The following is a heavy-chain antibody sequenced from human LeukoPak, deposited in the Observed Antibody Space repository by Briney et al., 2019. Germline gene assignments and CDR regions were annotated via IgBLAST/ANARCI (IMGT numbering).Heavy chain of an antibody. CDR3: YIVAAAARGH. CDR2: IRSQANSDRT. V-gene: IGHV3-73*01. J-gene: IGHJ4*02. CDR1: GLTFSDSV. Sequence: PGGSLRLSCAASGLTFSDSVVHWVRQASGNGLEWVGRIRSQANSDRTAYAASVQGKLTISRDDSQNTAYLQMYRLKSEDTAIYCCYIVAAAARGHWGQGTLVTVS. D-gene: IGHD6-13*01.